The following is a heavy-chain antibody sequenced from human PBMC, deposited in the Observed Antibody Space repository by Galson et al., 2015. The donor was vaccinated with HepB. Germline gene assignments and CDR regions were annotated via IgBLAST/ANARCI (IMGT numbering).Heavy chain of an antibody. J-gene: IGHJ6*03. V-gene: IGHV1-8*01. CDR3: ARAYGDHYYYYMDV. CDR1: GYTFTSYD. D-gene: IGHD4-17*01. Sequence: SVKVSCKASGYTFTSYDINWVRQAIGQGLEWMGWMNPNSGNTGYAQKFQGRVTMTRNTSISTAYMELSSLRSEDTAVYYCARAYGDHYYYYMDVWGKGTTVTVSS. CDR2: MNPNSGNT.